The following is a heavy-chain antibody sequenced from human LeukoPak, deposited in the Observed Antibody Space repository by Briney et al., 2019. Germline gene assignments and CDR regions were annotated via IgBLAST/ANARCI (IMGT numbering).Heavy chain of an antibody. V-gene: IGHV4-38-2*01. CDR2: IYYTGST. CDR1: GYSISSGYY. J-gene: IGHJ4*02. CDR3: ASRRAYHVYGY. Sequence: SETLSLTCAVPGYSISSGYYWGWIRQPPGKGLEWIGSIYYTGSTYYNSSLKSRVTISVDTSKNQFSLNLSSVTAADTAVYYCASRRAYHVYGYWGQGTLVTVSS. D-gene: IGHD5/OR15-5a*01.